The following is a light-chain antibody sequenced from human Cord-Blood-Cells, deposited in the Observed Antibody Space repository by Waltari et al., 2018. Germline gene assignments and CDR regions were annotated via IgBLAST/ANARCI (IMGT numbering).Light chain of an antibody. CDR2: GAS. J-gene: IGKJ2*01. Sequence: TQSPSSLSASVGDRVTITWWASQGISNYLAWYQQKPGQAPRLLIYGASSRATGIPDRFSGSGSGTDFTLTISRLEPEDFAVYYCQQYGSSRTFGQGTKLEIK. CDR1: QGISNY. V-gene: IGKV3-20*01. CDR3: QQYGSSRT.